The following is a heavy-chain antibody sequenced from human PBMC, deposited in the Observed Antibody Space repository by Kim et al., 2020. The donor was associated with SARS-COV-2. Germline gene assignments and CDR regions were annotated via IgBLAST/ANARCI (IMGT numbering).Heavy chain of an antibody. D-gene: IGHD3-10*01. V-gene: IGHV3-23*01. Sequence: GSTKGRLTISRDNSRNTLYLQMNSLRAEDTAVYYCAKDHPPQLGRWYFDYWGQGTLVTVSS. CDR3: AKDHPPQLGRWYFDY. J-gene: IGHJ4*02.